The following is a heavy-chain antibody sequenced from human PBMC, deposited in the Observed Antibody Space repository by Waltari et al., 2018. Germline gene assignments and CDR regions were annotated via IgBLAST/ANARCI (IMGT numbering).Heavy chain of an antibody. CDR3: ARNLLEQLVYPIDAFDI. Sequence: QVQLQESGPGLVKPSETLSLPFAVSGYSISSGYYWGWIRQPPGKGLEWIGSIYYSGSTNYNPSLKSRVTISVDTSKNQFSLKLSSVTAADTAVYYCARNLLEQLVYPIDAFDIWGQGTMVTVSS. CDR1: GYSISSGYY. D-gene: IGHD6-6*01. V-gene: IGHV4-38-2*01. J-gene: IGHJ3*02. CDR2: IYYSGST.